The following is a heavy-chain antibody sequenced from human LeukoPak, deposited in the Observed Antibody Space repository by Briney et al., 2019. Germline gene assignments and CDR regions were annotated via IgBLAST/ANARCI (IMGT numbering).Heavy chain of an antibody. J-gene: IGHJ4*02. CDR2: IRQDGSAR. D-gene: IGHD2-15*01. CDR1: GFTFSSTW. V-gene: IGHV3-7*01. CDR3: ARDRDCGDGGCYPHFDY. Sequence: GRSLRLSCAASGFTFSSTWMSWVRQSPGKGLEWVANIRQDGSARYYLDSVRGRFTISRDNAKNSLSLQMNSLRVEDTAVYYWARDRDCGDGGCYPHFDYWGQGVQVTVSS.